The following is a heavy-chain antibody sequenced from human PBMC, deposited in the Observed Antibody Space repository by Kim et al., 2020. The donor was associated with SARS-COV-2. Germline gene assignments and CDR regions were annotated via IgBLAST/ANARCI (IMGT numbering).Heavy chain of an antibody. J-gene: IGHJ6*02. Sequence: GGSLRLFCAASGFTFDDYAMHWVRQAPGKGLEWVSLISGDGGSTYYADSVKGRFTISRDNSKNSLYLQMNSLRTEDTALYYCAKVLGGYCSGGSCYSFYYYYGMDVWGQGTTVTVSS. D-gene: IGHD2-15*01. V-gene: IGHV3-43*02. CDR1: GFTFDDYA. CDR2: ISGDGGST. CDR3: AKVLGGYCSGGSCYSFYYYYGMDV.